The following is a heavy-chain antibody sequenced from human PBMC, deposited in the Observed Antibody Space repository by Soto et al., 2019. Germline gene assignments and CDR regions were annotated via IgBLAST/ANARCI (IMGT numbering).Heavy chain of an antibody. V-gene: IGHV3-30*03. CDR1: GFTFSSYG. CDR3: AIPLGGGDAFDI. CDR2: ISYDGSNK. Sequence: QVQLVESGGGVVQPGRSLRLSCAASGFTFSSYGMHWVRQAPGKGLEWVAVISYDGSNKYYADSVKGRFTISRDNSKNTLYLQMNRLRAEDTAVYYCAIPLGGGDAFDIWGQGTMVTVSS. J-gene: IGHJ3*02. D-gene: IGHD7-27*01.